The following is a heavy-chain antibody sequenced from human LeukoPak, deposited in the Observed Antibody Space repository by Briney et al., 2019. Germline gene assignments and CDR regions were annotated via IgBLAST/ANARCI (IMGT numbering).Heavy chain of an antibody. CDR1: GDSISNNY. CDR2: IHFNGNT. D-gene: IGHD6-13*01. V-gene: IGHV4-4*07. Sequence: SETLSLTCTVSGDSISNNYWSWIRQPAGKGLEWISRIHFNGNTDYNPSLKSRVTTSMDTPRNQFSLKLSSVTAADTAVFYCAGDRGGSSWYNYYDAWGQGILVTVSS. CDR3: AGDRGGSSWYNYYDA. J-gene: IGHJ4*02.